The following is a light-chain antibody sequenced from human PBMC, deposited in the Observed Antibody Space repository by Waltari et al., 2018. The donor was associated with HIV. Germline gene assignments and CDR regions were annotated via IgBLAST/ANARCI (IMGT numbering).Light chain of an antibody. Sequence: QSALTQPPSASGSPGQSVTLSCTGTNSDIGTYDYVSWYQQHPGKAPKLVISEVTKRPSGVSDRFSGSKSGNTAFLTVSGLQAEDGADYYCSSFANRDGFYVLFGGGTRLTVL. J-gene: IGLJ2*01. CDR2: EVT. V-gene: IGLV2-8*01. CDR1: NSDIGTYDY. CDR3: SSFANRDGFYVL.